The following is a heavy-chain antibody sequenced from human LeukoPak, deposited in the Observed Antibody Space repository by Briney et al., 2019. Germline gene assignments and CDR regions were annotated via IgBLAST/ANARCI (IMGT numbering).Heavy chain of an antibody. J-gene: IGHJ4*02. CDR3: AKDVIAHYYGSGTYLDN. V-gene: IGHV3-30*18. D-gene: IGHD3-10*01. CDR1: GFTFSTYG. CDR2: VSYDGNNK. Sequence: GGSLRLSCAASGFTFSTYGIHWVRQAPGKGLEWVAIVSYDGNNKYYADSVKGRFTISRDNSKNTLYLQMNSLRAEDTAVYFCAKDVIAHYYGSGTYLDNWGQGTLVTVSS.